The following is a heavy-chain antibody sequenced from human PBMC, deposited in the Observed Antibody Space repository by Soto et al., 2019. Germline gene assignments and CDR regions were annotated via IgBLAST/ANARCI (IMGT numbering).Heavy chain of an antibody. CDR2: IYSGGST. Sequence: PGGSLRLSCAASGFTVSSNYMSWVRQAPGKGLEWVSVIYSGGSTYYADSVKGRFTISRDNSKNTLYLQMNSLRAEDTAVYCCARDWGNNYYDSSGYYPQYYYYGMDVWGQGTTVTVSS. CDR3: ARDWGNNYYDSSGYYPQYYYYGMDV. J-gene: IGHJ6*02. D-gene: IGHD3-22*01. CDR1: GFTVSSNY. V-gene: IGHV3-53*01.